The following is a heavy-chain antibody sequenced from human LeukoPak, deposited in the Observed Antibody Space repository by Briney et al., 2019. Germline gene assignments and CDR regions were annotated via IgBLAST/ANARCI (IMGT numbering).Heavy chain of an antibody. V-gene: IGHV4-39*01. CDR1: GGSISSSSYY. J-gene: IGHJ4*02. CDR2: IYYSGST. CDR3: ARHPYGDLYFDY. Sequence: SETLSLTCTVSGGSISSSSYYWGWIRQPPGKGLEWIGSIYYSGSTYYNPSLKSRVTISVDTSKNQFSLKLSSVTAADTAVYYCARHPYGDLYFDYWGQGTLVTVSS. D-gene: IGHD4-17*01.